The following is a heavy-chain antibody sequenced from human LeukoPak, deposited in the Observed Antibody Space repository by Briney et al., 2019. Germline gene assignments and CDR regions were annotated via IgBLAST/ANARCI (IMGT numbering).Heavy chain of an antibody. V-gene: IGHV3-30*02. CDR2: IQFDGDKK. D-gene: IGHD2-2*02. CDR1: GFTFRNYV. Sequence: HPGGSLRPSCATSGFTFRNYVMHWVRRAPGKGLQWVAFIQFDGDKKFYADSVKGRFTISRGNSKNTLYLQMNSLRAEDTAVYYCARDVVPAAIGGRYDYWGQGTLVTVSS. CDR3: ARDVVPAAIGGRYDY. J-gene: IGHJ4*02.